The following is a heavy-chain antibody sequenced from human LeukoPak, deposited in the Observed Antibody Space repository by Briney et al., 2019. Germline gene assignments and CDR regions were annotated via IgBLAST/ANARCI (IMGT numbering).Heavy chain of an antibody. D-gene: IGHD3-16*01. J-gene: IGHJ2*01. CDR2: ISGSGGST. CDR3: AKSPYTYLYWYFDL. Sequence: PGGSLRLSCAASGITFSGSGMSWVRQAPGRGLEWVSAISGSGGSTYYADSVKGRFTISRDNSKNTLYLQMNSLRAEDTAVYYCAKSPYTYLYWYFDLWGRGTLVTVSS. V-gene: IGHV3-23*01. CDR1: GITFSGSG.